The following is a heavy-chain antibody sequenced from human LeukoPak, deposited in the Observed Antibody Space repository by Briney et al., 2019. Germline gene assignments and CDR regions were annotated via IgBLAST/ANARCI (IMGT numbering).Heavy chain of an antibody. CDR1: GFTFDDYG. CDR3: ARPTGIAAAGFDY. J-gene: IGHJ4*02. CDR2: ISYDGSNK. D-gene: IGHD6-13*01. V-gene: IGHV3-30*03. Sequence: GGSLRLSCAASGFTFDDYGMSWVRQAPGKGLEWVAVISYDGSNKYYADSVKGRFTISRDNSKNTLYLQMNSLRAEDTAVYYCARPTGIAAAGFDYWGQGTLVTVSS.